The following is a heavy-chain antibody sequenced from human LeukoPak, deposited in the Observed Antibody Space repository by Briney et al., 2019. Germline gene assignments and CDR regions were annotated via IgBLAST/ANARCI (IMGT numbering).Heavy chain of an antibody. CDR1: GYTFTGYY. D-gene: IGHD7-27*01. Sequence: ASVKVSCKASGYTFTGYYMHWVRQAPGQGLEWMGRINPNSGGTNYAQKFQGRVTMTRDTSISTAYMELSSLRSEDTAVYYCARDIWGRSYFDYWGQGTLVTVSS. J-gene: IGHJ4*02. V-gene: IGHV1-2*06. CDR3: ARDIWGRSYFDY. CDR2: INPNSGGT.